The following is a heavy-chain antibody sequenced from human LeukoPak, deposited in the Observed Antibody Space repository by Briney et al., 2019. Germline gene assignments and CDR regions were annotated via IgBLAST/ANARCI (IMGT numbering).Heavy chain of an antibody. CDR1: GFTFSSYW. J-gene: IGHJ4*02. CDR2: IKQDGSEK. V-gene: IGHV3-7*01. D-gene: IGHD6-13*01. CDR3: ATIVTATGTVY. Sequence: GGSLRLSCAASGFTFSSYWMSLVRQAPGKGLEWVANIKQDGSEKYYVDSVKGRFTISRDNAKNSLSLQMNSLRAGDTAVYYCATIVTATGTVYWGQGTLVTVSS.